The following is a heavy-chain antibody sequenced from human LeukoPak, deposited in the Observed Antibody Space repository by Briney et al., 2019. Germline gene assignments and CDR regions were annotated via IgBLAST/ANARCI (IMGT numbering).Heavy chain of an antibody. CDR2: IIPMSGTT. CDR1: GGSFINYG. CDR3: ARDAGTLYYDSGSYYNVAGGGMDV. J-gene: IGHJ6*04. Sequence: ASVKVSCKTSGGSFINYGISWVRQAPGQGLEWMGGIIPMSGTTNYAQKFQGRVAISADVSTSTSYMELSSLRSEDTAMYYCARDAGTLYYDSGSYYNVAGGGMDVWGKGTTVTASS. D-gene: IGHD3-10*01. V-gene: IGHV1-69*13.